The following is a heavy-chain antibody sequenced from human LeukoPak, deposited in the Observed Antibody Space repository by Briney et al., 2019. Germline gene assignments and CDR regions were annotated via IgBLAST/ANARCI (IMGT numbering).Heavy chain of an antibody. CDR3: AKGSRGYYYYYGMDV. Sequence: PSETLSLTCTVSGGSISSYYWSWIRQPPGKGLEWIGYIYYSGSTNYNPSLKSRVTISVDTSKNQFSLKLSSVTAADTAVYYCAKGSRGYYYYYGMDVWGQGTTVTVSS. V-gene: IGHV4-59*08. D-gene: IGHD3-10*01. J-gene: IGHJ6*02. CDR1: GGSISSYY. CDR2: IYYSGST.